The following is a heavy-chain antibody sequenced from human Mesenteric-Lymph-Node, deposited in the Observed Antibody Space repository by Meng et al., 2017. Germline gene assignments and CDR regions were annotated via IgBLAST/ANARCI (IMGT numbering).Heavy chain of an antibody. V-gene: IGHV3-11*01. CDR3: ARDGRHRRFDA. J-gene: IGHJ5*02. Sequence: HVQLVESGGDLVNPGGSLRLCCAASGFSVSDDHMSWIRQAPGKGLEWIAYISKSGTSIYYADSVKGRFTISRDNAKESLYLQMNSLRAEDTAVYYCARDGRHRRFDAWGQGTLVTVSS. CDR2: ISKSGTSI. CDR1: GFSVSDDH.